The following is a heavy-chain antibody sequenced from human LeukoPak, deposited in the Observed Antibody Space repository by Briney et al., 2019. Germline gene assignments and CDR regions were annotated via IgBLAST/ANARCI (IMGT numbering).Heavy chain of an antibody. CDR3: ARGTGVRYCTNGVCYTSDY. CDR1: GYTFTSYD. CDR2: MNPNSGNT. J-gene: IGHJ4*02. V-gene: IGHV1-8*01. D-gene: IGHD2-8*01. Sequence: GASVKVSCKASGYTFTSYDINWVRQATGQGLEWMGWMNPNSGNTGYAQKFQGRVTMTRNTSISTAYMELSSLRSEDTAMYYCARGTGVRYCTNGVCYTSDYWGQGTLVTVSS.